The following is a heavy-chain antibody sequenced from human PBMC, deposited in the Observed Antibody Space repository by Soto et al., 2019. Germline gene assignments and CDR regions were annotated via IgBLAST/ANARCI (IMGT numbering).Heavy chain of an antibody. CDR1: GGSISSYY. J-gene: IGHJ3*02. Sequence: QVQLQESGPGLVKPSETLSLTCTVSGGSISSYYWGWVRQPPGKGLERIGYIYYSGGINYNTSLRRRVPRSVDTSKNKFSLKLSSVTAADTAVYYCARKTQYYDILTGYLPGSGALDIWGQGTMVTVSS. CDR2: IYYSGGI. D-gene: IGHD3-9*01. CDR3: ARKTQYYDILTGYLPGSGALDI. V-gene: IGHV4-59*01.